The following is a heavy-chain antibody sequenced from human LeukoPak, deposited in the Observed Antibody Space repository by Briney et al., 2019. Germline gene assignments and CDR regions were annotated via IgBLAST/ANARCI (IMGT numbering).Heavy chain of an antibody. CDR1: GYTFTGYY. CDR3: ARVDSSSWPNLYYFDY. D-gene: IGHD6-13*01. Sequence: ASVKVSCKASGYTFTGYYMHWVRQAPGQGLERMGWINPNSGGTNYAQKFQGRVTMTRDTSISTAYMELSRLRSDDTAVYYCARVDSSSWPNLYYFDYWGQGTLVTVSS. V-gene: IGHV1-2*02. J-gene: IGHJ4*02. CDR2: INPNSGGT.